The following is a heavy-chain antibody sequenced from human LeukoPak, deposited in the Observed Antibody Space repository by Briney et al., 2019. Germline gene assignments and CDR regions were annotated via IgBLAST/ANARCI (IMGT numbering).Heavy chain of an antibody. CDR2: INPNSGGT. V-gene: IGHV1-2*02. CDR3: ARDKENNKRVAAAGTLGY. Sequence: GASVKVSCKASGCTFTGYYMHWVRQAPGQGLEWMGWINPNSGGTNYAQKFQGRVTMTRDTSISTAYMELSRLRSDDTAVYYCARDKENNKRVAAAGTLGYWGQGTLVTVSS. D-gene: IGHD6-13*01. J-gene: IGHJ4*02. CDR1: GCTFTGYY.